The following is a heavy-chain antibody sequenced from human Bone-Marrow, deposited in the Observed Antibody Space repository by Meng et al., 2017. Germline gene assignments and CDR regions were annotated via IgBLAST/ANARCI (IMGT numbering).Heavy chain of an antibody. CDR3: ARAFDSSGYYQDAFDI. J-gene: IGHJ3*02. V-gene: IGHV1-2*02. Sequence: ASVKVSCKASGYTFTGYYMHWVRQAPGQGLEWMGWINPNSGGTNCAQKFQGRVTMTRDTSISTAYMELSRLRSDDTAVYYCARAFDSSGYYQDAFDIWGQGTMVTVSS. CDR1: GYTFTGYY. CDR2: INPNSGGT. D-gene: IGHD3-22*01.